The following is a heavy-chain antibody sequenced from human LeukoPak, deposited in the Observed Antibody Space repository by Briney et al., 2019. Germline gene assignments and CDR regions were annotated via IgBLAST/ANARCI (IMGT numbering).Heavy chain of an antibody. Sequence: GGSLRLSCAASGFTFSNYAMSWVRQAPGKGLEWVSGIRGSGGSTYYADSVKGRCTISRDNSKNTLYLEMSSLRAEDTAVYYCANLGFGGGQGTLVTVSS. CDR1: GFTFSNYA. J-gene: IGHJ4*02. D-gene: IGHD3-16*01. CDR3: ANLGFG. V-gene: IGHV3-23*01. CDR2: IRGSGGST.